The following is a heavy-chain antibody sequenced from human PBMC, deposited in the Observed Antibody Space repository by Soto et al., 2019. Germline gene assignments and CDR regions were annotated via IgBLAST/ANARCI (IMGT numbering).Heavy chain of an antibody. Sequence: PGGSLRLSCAASGFTFSNHGMNWVRQAPGKVLDWVSVISYDGRHKHYADSVKGRFSISRDNSQNTLYLPIYSLRGEDTAVYYCASLYSSGWYVDFDHWGQGTLVTVSS. CDR2: ISYDGRHK. J-gene: IGHJ4*02. V-gene: IGHV3-30*03. D-gene: IGHD6-19*01. CDR3: ASLYSSGWYVDFDH. CDR1: GFTFSNHG.